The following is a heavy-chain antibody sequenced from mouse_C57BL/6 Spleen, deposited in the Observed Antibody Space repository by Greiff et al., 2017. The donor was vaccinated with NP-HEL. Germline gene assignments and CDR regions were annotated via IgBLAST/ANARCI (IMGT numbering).Heavy chain of an antibody. CDR2: IDPSDSET. D-gene: IGHD4-1*01. CDR1: GYTFTSYW. CDR3: ARSKANWDAMDY. J-gene: IGHJ4*01. Sequence: VQLQQPGAELVRPGSSVKLSCKASGYTFTSYWMHWVKQRPIQGLEWIGNIDPSDSETHYNQKFKDKATLTVDKSSSTAYMQLSSLTSEDSAVYYCARSKANWDAMDYWGQGTSVTVSS. V-gene: IGHV1-52*01.